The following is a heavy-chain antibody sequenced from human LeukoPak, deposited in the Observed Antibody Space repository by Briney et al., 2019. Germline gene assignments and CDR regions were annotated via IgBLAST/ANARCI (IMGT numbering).Heavy chain of an antibody. J-gene: IGHJ4*02. CDR2: IKQDGSEK. D-gene: IGHD3-22*01. CDR3: ASDNYYDSSGFLFDY. Sequence: GGSLRLSCAASGFTFSSYSMNWVRQAPGKGLEWVANIKQDGSEKYYVDSVKGRFTISRDNAKNSLYLQMNSLRAEDTAVYYCASDNYYDSSGFLFDYWGQGTLVTVSS. CDR1: GFTFSSYS. V-gene: IGHV3-7*01.